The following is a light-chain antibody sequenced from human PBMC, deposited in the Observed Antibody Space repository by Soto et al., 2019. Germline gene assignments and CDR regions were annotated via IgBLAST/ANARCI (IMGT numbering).Light chain of an antibody. Sequence: QSALTQPASVSGSPGQSITISCTGTSSDVGGYNYYSWYQQHPGKAPKLMIYEVSSRPSGVSNRFSGSKSGNTASLTISGLQAEYEADYYCSSYTSSSTRVFGGGTKLTVL. J-gene: IGLJ3*02. CDR3: SSYTSSSTRV. V-gene: IGLV2-14*01. CDR1: SSDVGGYNY. CDR2: EVS.